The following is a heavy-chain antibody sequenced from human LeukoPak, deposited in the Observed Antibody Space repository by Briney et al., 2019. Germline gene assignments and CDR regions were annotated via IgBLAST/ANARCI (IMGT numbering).Heavy chain of an antibody. CDR1: GYTFTGYY. Sequence: ASVKVSCKAYGYTFTGYYIHWVRQAPGQRPEWMAWINPNSGATKYAQNFQGRVTVTRNTSITTAYMQLTSLRFDDTAVYYCATERGYTSSWARNPFDYWGQGTLVTVSS. J-gene: IGHJ4*02. V-gene: IGHV1-2*02. D-gene: IGHD6-13*01. CDR3: ATERGYTSSWARNPFDY. CDR2: INPNSGAT.